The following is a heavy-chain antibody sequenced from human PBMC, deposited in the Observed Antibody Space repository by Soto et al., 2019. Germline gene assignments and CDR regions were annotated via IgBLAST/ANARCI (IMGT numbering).Heavy chain of an antibody. Sequence: GGSLRLSCAGSGFAFSNAWMSWVRQSPGKGLEWVGRIKSKTDGGTTDYAAPVKGRFTISIDASKNTLFLQMNSLKTEDTAVYYCTTDDYFNENWGQGTLVTVSS. J-gene: IGHJ4*02. V-gene: IGHV3-15*01. CDR2: IKSKTDGGTT. CDR3: TTDDYFNEN. D-gene: IGHD4-17*01. CDR1: GFAFSNAW.